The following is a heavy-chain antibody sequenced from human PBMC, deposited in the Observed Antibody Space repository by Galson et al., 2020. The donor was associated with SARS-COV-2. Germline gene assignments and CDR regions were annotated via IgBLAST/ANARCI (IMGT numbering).Heavy chain of an antibody. D-gene: IGHD2-15*01. V-gene: IGHV4-39*07. CDR2: IFFDGNA. Sequence: SETLSLTCTVSGGAISSASYFWGWIRQPPGKGLEWIGNIFFDGNAYYNPSLKSRVTMSVDTSKNHFSLKLNSVTAADTAVYYCTRDPPHYGSPIWGQGTLVNVSS. CDR3: TRDPPHYGSPI. CDR1: GGAISSASYF. J-gene: IGHJ4*02.